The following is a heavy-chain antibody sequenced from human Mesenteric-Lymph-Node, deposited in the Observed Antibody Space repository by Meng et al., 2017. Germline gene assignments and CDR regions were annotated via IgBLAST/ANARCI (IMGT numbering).Heavy chain of an antibody. CDR1: GFTLADHG. Sequence: GESLKISCAASGFTLADHGMSWVRQVPGKGLEWVSGINWNGGSTGYADSVKGRFTISRDNAKNSLFLQMNSLRAEDTAVYYCARDRTLAAAATRGMDVWGQGTTVTVSS. CDR2: INWNGGST. D-gene: IGHD6-13*01. CDR3: ARDRTLAAAATRGMDV. J-gene: IGHJ6*02. V-gene: IGHV3-20*04.